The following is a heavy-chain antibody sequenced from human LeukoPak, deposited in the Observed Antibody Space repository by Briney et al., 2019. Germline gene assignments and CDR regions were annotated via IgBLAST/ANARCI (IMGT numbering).Heavy chain of an antibody. Sequence: SGGSLRLSCAASGFTFSNYAIHWVRQAPGKGLEGVSIVGGRGVKTYYADSVKGRFTISRDNSKNTVYLQMNSLRAEDTAVYYCAKRGDCSGTCTYDYWGQGTLVTVSS. CDR3: AKRGDCSGTCTYDY. V-gene: IGHV3-23*01. D-gene: IGHD2-2*01. CDR2: VGGRGVKT. J-gene: IGHJ4*02. CDR1: GFTFSNYA.